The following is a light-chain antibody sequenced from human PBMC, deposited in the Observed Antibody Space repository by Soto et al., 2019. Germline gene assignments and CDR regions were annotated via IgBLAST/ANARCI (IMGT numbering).Light chain of an antibody. V-gene: IGKV3-15*01. J-gene: IGKJ5*01. Sequence: EIVLTQSPGTLSLSPGERATLSCRASERLSSVYLAWYQQRPGQPPRLLIYGASTRATGIPARFSGSGSGTEFTLTINSLQSEDFAVYYCQQYHSWPPITFGQGTRLEIK. CDR2: GAS. CDR1: ERLSSVY. CDR3: QQYHSWPPIT.